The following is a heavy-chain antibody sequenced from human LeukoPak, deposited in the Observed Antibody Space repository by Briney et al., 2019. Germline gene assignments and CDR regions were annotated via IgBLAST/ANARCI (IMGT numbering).Heavy chain of an antibody. CDR3: ARRNHYFYYMDV. Sequence: SETLSLTCTVSGGSISSYYWTWIRQSPVKGLEWIGYIFPSGSAFYNPSLESRVTISLDTSGNQFSLTLSSVTAADTAVYYCARRNHYFYYMDVWGKGTTVTVSS. J-gene: IGHJ6*03. V-gene: IGHV4-4*09. CDR1: GGSISSYY. CDR2: IFPSGSA.